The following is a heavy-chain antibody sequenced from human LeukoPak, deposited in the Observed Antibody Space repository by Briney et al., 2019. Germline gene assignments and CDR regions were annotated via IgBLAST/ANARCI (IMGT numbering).Heavy chain of an antibody. D-gene: IGHD3-3*01. J-gene: IGHJ6*03. V-gene: IGHV4-39*01. CDR3: PRHASITIFGVVIKALQYYYMDV. Sequence: PSETLSLTCTVSGGSISSSSYYWGWIRQPPGTGLEWLGSIYYSGSTYYNPSLKSRVTISVDTSKNQFSLKLGSVTAADTAVYYCPRHASITIFGVVIKALQYYYMDVWGKGTTVTVSS. CDR1: GGSISSSSYY. CDR2: IYYSGST.